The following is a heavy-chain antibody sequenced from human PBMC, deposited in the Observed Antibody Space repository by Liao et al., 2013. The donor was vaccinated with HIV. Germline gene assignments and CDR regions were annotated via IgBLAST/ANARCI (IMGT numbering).Heavy chain of an antibody. J-gene: IGHJ3*01. CDR2: IYYTGTT. CDR3: AAGDYGAYKAFDF. V-gene: IGHV4-30-4*08. Sequence: QLQLQESGPGLVKPSETLSLTCTVSGGSISSSSYYWGWIRQPPGKGLEWIGYIYYTGTTYSNPSLNSRVTISIDTSKNQFSLKLTSVTAADTAVYYCAAGDYGAYKAFDFWGQGTVVTVSS. D-gene: IGHD4-17*01. CDR1: GGSISSSSYY.